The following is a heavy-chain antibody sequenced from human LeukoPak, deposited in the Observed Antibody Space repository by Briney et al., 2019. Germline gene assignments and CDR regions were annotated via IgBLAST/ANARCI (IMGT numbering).Heavy chain of an antibody. J-gene: IGHJ4*02. CDR1: GFTFSSYG. CDR2: ISYDGSNK. CDR3: AKAGSRGNFDY. Sequence: GGSLRLSCAASGFTFSSYGMHWVRQAPGKGLEWVAVISYDGSNKYYADSVKGRFIISRDNSKNTLYLQMNSLRAEDTAVYYCAKAGSRGNFDYWGQGTLVTVSS. V-gene: IGHV3-30*18.